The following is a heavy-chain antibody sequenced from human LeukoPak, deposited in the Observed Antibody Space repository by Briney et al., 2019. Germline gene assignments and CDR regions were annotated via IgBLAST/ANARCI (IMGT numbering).Heavy chain of an antibody. Sequence: SGGSLRLSCAASGFTFDDYAMHWVRQAPGKGLEWVSGISWNSGSIGYADSVKGRFTISGDNAKNSLYLQMNSLRAEDMDLYYCAKERDSSGFVYYSAFDIWGQGTMVTVSS. V-gene: IGHV3-9*03. CDR3: AKERDSSGFVYYSAFDI. D-gene: IGHD6-19*01. CDR1: GFTFDDYA. CDR2: ISWNSGSI. J-gene: IGHJ3*02.